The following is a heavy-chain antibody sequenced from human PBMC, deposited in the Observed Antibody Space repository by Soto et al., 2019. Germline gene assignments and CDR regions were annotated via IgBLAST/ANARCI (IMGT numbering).Heavy chain of an antibody. D-gene: IGHD3-3*01. J-gene: IGHJ5*02. CDR3: ARDRYYDFWSGFPPDP. CDR1: GGSISSYY. CDR2: IYYSGST. V-gene: IGHV4-59*12. Sequence: SETLSLTCTVSGGSISSYYWSWIRQPPGKGLEWIGYIYYSGSTYYNPSLKSRVTISVDTSKNQFSLKLSSVTAADTAVYYCARDRYYDFWSGFPPDPWGQGTLVTV.